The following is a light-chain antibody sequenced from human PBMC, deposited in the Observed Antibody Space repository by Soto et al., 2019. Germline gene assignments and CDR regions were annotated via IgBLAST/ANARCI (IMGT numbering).Light chain of an antibody. J-gene: IGLJ1*01. CDR2: YDD. CDR1: SSNIGNNA. Sequence: QSVLTQPPSVSEAPRQRVTISCSVSSSNIGNNAVNWYQQLPGKAPKLLIYYDDLLPSGVSDRFSGSKSGTSASLAISGLQSEDEADYCCAAWDDRLNGYVFGTGTKSSVL. CDR3: AAWDDRLNGYV. V-gene: IGLV1-36*01.